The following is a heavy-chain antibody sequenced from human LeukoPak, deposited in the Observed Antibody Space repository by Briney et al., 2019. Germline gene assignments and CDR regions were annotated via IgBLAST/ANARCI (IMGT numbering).Heavy chain of an antibody. V-gene: IGHV3-23*01. CDR1: GFTFNNYA. J-gene: IGHJ5*01. D-gene: IGHD2-2*01. CDR2: ISASGGTT. CDR3: AKEPREYCSSTSCPNWFDS. Sequence: GGSLRLSCAASGFTFNNYAMSWVRQAPGKGLEWVSAISASGGTTYYADSVKGRFTISRDNSENTLFLQMNSLRAEDTAVYYCAKEPREYCSSTSCPNWFDSWGQGTLVTVSS.